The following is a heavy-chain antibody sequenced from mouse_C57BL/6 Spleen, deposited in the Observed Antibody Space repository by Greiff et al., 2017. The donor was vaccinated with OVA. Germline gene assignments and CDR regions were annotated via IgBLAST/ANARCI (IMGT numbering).Heavy chain of an antibody. V-gene: IGHV1-26*01. CDR1: GYTFTDYY. CDR2: INPNNGGT. D-gene: IGHD6-1*01. CDR3: ARCREEYFDY. Sequence: VQLQQSGPELVKPGASVKISCKASGYTFTDYYMNWVKQSHGKSLEWIGDINPNNGGTSYNQKFKGKATLTVDKSSSTAYTELRSLTSEESAVSYCARCREEYFDYWGQGTTLTVSS. J-gene: IGHJ2*01.